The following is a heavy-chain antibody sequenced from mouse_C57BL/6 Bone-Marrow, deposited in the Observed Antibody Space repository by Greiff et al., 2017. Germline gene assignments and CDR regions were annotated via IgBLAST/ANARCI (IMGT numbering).Heavy chain of an antibody. CDR2: IYPSDSET. V-gene: IGHV1-61*01. J-gene: IGHJ1*03. CDR3: ASWGWDWYFDV. D-gene: IGHD3-3*01. Sequence: QVQLQQPGAELVRPGSSVKLSCKASGFTFTSYWMDWVRQRPGQGLDWIGNIYPSDSETHYNQKFKGKSTFTVDKSSSTAYMQLSSLTSEASAVYFCASWGWDWYFDVWGTGTTVTVSS. CDR1: GFTFTSYW.